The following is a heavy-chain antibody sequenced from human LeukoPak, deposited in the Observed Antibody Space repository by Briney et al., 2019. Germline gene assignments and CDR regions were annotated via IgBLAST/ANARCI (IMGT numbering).Heavy chain of an antibody. CDR3: ARDYKYAFDN. J-gene: IGHJ4*02. CDR1: GFTFSDYS. Sequence: WGSLRLSCAASGFTFSDYSMNWVRQAPGKGLEWISYIGIDSGNTNYADSVKGRFTISGDKAKNSLYLQMNSLRVEDTAVYYCARDYKYAFDNWGQGTLVTVSS. CDR2: IGIDSGNT. V-gene: IGHV3-48*01. D-gene: IGHD5-24*01.